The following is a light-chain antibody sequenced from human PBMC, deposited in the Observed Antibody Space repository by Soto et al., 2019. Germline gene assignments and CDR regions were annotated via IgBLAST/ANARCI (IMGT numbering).Light chain of an antibody. CDR3: QQYSSSRT. CDR2: GAS. J-gene: IGKJ1*01. CDR1: RTFSTIF. Sequence: EIVLSQSPCALSLSTGERATLSCRASRTFSTIFLSWFQQIPGQAPRLLIYGASMRATGIPDRFSGSGSGTDFTLTISRLEPEDFAMYYCQQYSSSRTFGQGTKV. V-gene: IGKV3-20*01.